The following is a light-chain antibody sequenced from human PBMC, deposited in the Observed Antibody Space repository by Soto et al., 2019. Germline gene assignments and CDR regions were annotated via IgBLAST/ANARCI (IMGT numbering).Light chain of an antibody. J-gene: IGKJ2*01. V-gene: IGKV4-1*01. CDR1: QSVFHSANNMNY. Sequence: DTVMTQSPDSLAVSLGERATINCKSSQSVFHSANNMNYLAWYQQKPGQSPKLLISWASIRDSGVPDRFSGSGSGTDFTLTINSLQAEDAVVYYCQQFYNTPPYTFGQGTRLEIK. CDR3: QQFYNTPPYT. CDR2: WAS.